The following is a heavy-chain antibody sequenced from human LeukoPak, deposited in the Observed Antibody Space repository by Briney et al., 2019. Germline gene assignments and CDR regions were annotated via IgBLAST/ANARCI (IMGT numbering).Heavy chain of an antibody. CDR2: IDTDGST. V-gene: IGHV3-66*04. CDR3: ARHQQSVWYFDL. Sequence: GGSLRLSCAASGFTVSSNYMSWVRQAPGKGLEWVSVIDTDGSTYYADSVKGRFIISRDNSKNTLYLQMNSLRAEDTAVYYCARHQQSVWYFDLWGRGTLVTVSS. J-gene: IGHJ2*01. CDR1: GFTVSSNY. D-gene: IGHD6-13*01.